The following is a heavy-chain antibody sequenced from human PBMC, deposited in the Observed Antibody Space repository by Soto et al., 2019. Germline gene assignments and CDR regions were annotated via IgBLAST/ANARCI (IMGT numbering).Heavy chain of an antibody. J-gene: IGHJ5*01. Sequence: PGGCLRFPCSPSGFPFCNFGMAWVRQAPGQGLHWVSTIRGDGGQTHYTDSVMGRFSISRDNSRNMVFLQMDNLRVEDTAIYFCARYVGTDCHDMFGYWG. CDR3: ARYVGTDCHDMFGY. D-gene: IGHD2-21*02. CDR1: GFPFCNFG. V-gene: IGHV3-23*01. CDR2: IRGDGGQT.